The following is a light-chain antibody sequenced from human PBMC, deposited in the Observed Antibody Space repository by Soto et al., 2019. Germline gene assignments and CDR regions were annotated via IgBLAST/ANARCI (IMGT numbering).Light chain of an antibody. J-gene: IGKJ5*01. V-gene: IGKV3D-15*01. Sequence: IAMTQPPSTLPAAPGHTVSSSCRASPSAGNFLAWYQQKPGQAPRLLIYYISTRATGIPARFSGSGSGTEFTLTINSLQSEDSAVYYCQQHNQWPITFGQATRLEI. CDR3: QQHNQWPIT. CDR1: PSAGNF. CDR2: YIS.